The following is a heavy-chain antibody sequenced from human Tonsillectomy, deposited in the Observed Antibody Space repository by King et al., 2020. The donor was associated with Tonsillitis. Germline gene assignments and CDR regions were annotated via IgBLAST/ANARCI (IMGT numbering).Heavy chain of an antibody. D-gene: IGHD3-22*01. CDR2: ISGSAGST. Sequence: VQLVESGGGLVQPGGSLRLSCAASGFTFSTYAMSWVRQAPGRGLVWVSTISGSAGSTYYADPVKGRFTISRDNSKNTLSLQMNSLRAEDTAVYYCAKDISVTMIATHFDYWGQGTLVTVSS. CDR3: AKDISVTMIATHFDY. V-gene: IGHV3-23*04. J-gene: IGHJ4*02. CDR1: GFTFSTYA.